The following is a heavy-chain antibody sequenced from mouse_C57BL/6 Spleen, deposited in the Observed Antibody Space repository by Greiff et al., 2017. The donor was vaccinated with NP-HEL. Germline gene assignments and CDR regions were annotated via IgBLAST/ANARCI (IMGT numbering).Heavy chain of an antibody. CDR1: GYSFTDYN. J-gene: IGHJ3*01. D-gene: IGHD1-1*02. CDR3: ARPSGSYERAWLAY. CDR2: INPNYGTT. Sequence: QLQESGPELVKPGASVKISCKASGYSFTDYNMNWVKQSNGKSLEWIGVINPNYGTTSYNQKFKGKATLTVDQSSSTAYMQLNSLTSEDSAVYYCARPSGSYERAWLAYWGQGTLVTVSA. V-gene: IGHV1-39*01.